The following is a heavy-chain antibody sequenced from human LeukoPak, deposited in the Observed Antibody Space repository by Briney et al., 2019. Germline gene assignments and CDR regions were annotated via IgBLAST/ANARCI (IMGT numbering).Heavy chain of an antibody. V-gene: IGHV3-23*01. CDR2: VSESGDGT. Sequence: GGSLRLSCAASGFSFGSYAMSWVRQAPGKGLEWVSSVSESGDGTYYADSVMGRFIISRDNSRKTFHLQMDSLRADDTAIYYCAKGKVNHLGALDFWGQGTLVTVSS. J-gene: IGHJ4*02. D-gene: IGHD1-26*01. CDR3: AKGKVNHLGALDF. CDR1: GFSFGSYA.